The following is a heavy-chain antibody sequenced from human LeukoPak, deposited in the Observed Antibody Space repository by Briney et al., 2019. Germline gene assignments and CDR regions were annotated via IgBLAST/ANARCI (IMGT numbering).Heavy chain of an antibody. CDR3: ARRRYSSGWYRTWYFDY. J-gene: IGHJ4*02. V-gene: IGHV6-1*01. CDR1: GDSVSSNSAA. CDR2: TYYRSKWYN. Sequence: SQTLSLTCAISGDSVSSNSAAWNWIRQSPSRGLEWLGRTYYRSKWYNDYAVSVKSRITINPDTSKNQFSLQLNSVTPEDTAVYYCARRRYSSGWYRTWYFDYWGQGTLVTVSS. D-gene: IGHD6-19*01.